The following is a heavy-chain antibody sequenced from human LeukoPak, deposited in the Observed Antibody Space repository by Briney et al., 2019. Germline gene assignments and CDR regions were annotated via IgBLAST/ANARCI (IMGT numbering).Heavy chain of an antibody. Sequence: ASVKVSCKASGYTFTGYYMHWVRQAPGQGLEWMGWINLNSGGTNYAQKFQGRVTMTRDTSISTAYMELSRLRSDDTAVYYCARRYGSGSYYTDYYYMDVWGKGTTVTISS. J-gene: IGHJ6*03. CDR1: GYTFTGYY. D-gene: IGHD3-10*01. CDR3: ARRYGSGSYYTDYYYMDV. CDR2: INLNSGGT. V-gene: IGHV1-2*02.